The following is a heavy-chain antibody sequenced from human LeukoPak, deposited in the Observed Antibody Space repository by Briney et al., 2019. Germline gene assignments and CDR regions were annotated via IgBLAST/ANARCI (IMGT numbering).Heavy chain of an antibody. CDR3: ARQTGSGLFSLP. D-gene: IGHD3-10*01. J-gene: IGHJ4*02. CDR1: GGSISSSSYY. V-gene: IGHV4-39*01. CDR2: IYYSGGT. Sequence: SETLSLTCTVSGGSISSSSYYWGWIRQPPGKGLEWIGSIYYSGGTYYNASLKSRVTISVDTSKNQFSLKLSSVTAADTAVYYCARQTGSGLFSLPGGQGTLVTVSS.